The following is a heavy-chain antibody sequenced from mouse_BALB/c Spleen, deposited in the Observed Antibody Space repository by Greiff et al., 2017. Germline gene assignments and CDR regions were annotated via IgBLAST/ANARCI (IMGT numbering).Heavy chain of an antibody. V-gene: IGHV1-5*01. CDR3: TRRPPLGNYYFDY. J-gene: IGHJ2*01. D-gene: IGHD2-1*01. Sequence: EVQLQQSGTVLARPGASVKMSCKASGYTFTSYWMHWVKQRPGQGLEWIGAIYPGNSDTSYNQKFKGKAKLTAVTSTSTAYMELSSLTNEDSAVYYCTRRPPLGNYYFDYWGQGTTLTVSS. CDR1: GYTFTSYW. CDR2: IYPGNSDT.